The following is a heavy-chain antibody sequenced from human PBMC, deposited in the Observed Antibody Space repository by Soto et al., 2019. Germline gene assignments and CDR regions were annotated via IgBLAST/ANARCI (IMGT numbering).Heavy chain of an antibody. CDR1: GFTFRSYP. Sequence: PGGSLRLSCAASGFTFRSYPMHWVREDPGKGLEWVALISHDGSNKYYADSVKGRFTISRDNSQNTLYLQMNRLRAEDTAVYYCARWNVLYDSYGYFWGQGTLVTVSS. CDR2: ISHDGSNK. CDR3: ARWNVLYDSYGYF. J-gene: IGHJ4*02. D-gene: IGHD5-18*01. V-gene: IGHV3-30-3*01.